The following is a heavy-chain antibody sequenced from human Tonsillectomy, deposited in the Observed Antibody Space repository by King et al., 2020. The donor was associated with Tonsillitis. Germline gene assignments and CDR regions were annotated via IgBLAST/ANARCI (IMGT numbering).Heavy chain of an antibody. CDR1: GFTFSSYA. V-gene: IGHV3-23*04. Sequence: VQLVESGGGLVQPGGSLRLSCAASGFTFSSYAMSWVRQAPGKGLEWVSAISGSGGTTYYADSVKGRFTIFRDNSKNTLYLQMNSLRAEDTAVYYCASTYYYDSSGYYYNGFDYWGQGTLVTISS. D-gene: IGHD3-22*01. CDR3: ASTYYYDSSGYYYNGFDY. CDR2: ISGSGGTT. J-gene: IGHJ4*02.